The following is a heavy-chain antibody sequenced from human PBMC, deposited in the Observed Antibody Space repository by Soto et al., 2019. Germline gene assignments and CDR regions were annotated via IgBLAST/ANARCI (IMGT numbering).Heavy chain of an antibody. Sequence: QVQLVQSGAEVKKPGSSVKVSCRASGGTFSTYAINWVRQAPGQGLEWMGGIIASFGAANYAQKFQGRVTISADESTSTAYMELSSLRSEDTALYYCARDRGAVWGQGTLVTDSS. CDR2: IIASFGAA. J-gene: IGHJ4*02. CDR3: ARDRGAV. D-gene: IGHD3-10*01. V-gene: IGHV1-69*19. CDR1: GGTFSTYA.